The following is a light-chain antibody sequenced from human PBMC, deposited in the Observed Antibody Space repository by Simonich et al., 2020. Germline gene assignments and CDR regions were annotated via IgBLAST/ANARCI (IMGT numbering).Light chain of an antibody. V-gene: IGLV4-69*01. J-gene: IGLJ3*02. Sequence: QLVLTQSPSASASLGASVKLTCTLSSGHSSYALAWHQQQPEKGTRYLMKLNSDGSQSKGDGIPDRFSGSSSVAERYLTISSLQSEDEADYYCQTWGTGIQVFGGGTKLTVL. CDR1: SGHSSYA. CDR3: QTWGTGIQV. CDR2: LNSDGSQ.